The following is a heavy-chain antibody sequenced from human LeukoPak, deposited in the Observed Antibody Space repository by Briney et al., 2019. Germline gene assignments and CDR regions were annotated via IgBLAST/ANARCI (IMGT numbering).Heavy chain of an antibody. CDR1: GFTFSSYG. Sequence: GGSLRLSCAASGFTFSSYGMHWVRQAPGKGLEWVAVISYDGSNKYYADSVKGRFTISRDNSKNTLYLQMNSLGAEDTAVYYCAKSPVLRFLEWLSPVDYYYGMDVWGQGTTVTVSS. V-gene: IGHV3-30*18. CDR2: ISYDGSNK. CDR3: AKSPVLRFLEWLSPVDYYYGMDV. J-gene: IGHJ6*02. D-gene: IGHD3-3*01.